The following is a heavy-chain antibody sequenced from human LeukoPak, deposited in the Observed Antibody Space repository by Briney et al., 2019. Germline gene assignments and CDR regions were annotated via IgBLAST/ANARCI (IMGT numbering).Heavy chain of an antibody. D-gene: IGHD6-19*01. CDR1: GFTFSSYA. Sequence: GSLRLSCAASGFTFSSYAMSWVRQAPGKGLEWVSAISGSGGSTYYAGSVKGRFTISRDNSKNTLYLQMNSLRAEDTAVYYCAKGRIEGSSGWSWYFDLWGRGTLVTVSS. V-gene: IGHV3-23*01. CDR3: AKGRIEGSSGWSWYFDL. CDR2: ISGSGGST. J-gene: IGHJ2*01.